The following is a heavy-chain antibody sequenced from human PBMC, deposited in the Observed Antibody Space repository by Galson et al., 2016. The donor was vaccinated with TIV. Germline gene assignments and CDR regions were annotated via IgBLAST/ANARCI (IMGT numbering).Heavy chain of an antibody. CDR3: ARYSGQYYAMDV. CDR1: GFTLSDYY. J-gene: IGHJ6*02. V-gene: IGHV3-11*01. D-gene: IGHD1-26*01. Sequence: SLRLSCAASGFTLSDYYMPWIRQAPGQGRESLSYISYSRSPKYDADSMKGRLPIPRDIAKNSIYLDMSGRSAEDTAVYYCARYSGQYYAMDVWGQGTTVTVSS. CDR2: ISYSRSPK.